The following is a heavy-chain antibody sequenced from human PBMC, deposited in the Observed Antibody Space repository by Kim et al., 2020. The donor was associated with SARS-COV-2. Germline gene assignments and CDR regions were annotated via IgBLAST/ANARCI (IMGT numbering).Heavy chain of an antibody. Sequence: SETLSLTCTVSGASISDFYWSWIRQPPGQGLEWIGYIHYSGSTSYNPSLQNRVTLSVDSSKNQFSLKVTSMTVADTAMYYCARGHHGHSYLGQGTLVTVSS. V-gene: IGHV4-59*13. D-gene: IGHD3-3*02. CDR1: GASISDFY. J-gene: IGHJ4*02. CDR2: IHYSGST. CDR3: ARGHHGHSY.